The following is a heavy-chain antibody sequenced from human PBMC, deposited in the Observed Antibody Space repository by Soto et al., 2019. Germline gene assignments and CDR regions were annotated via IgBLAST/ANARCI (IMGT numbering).Heavy chain of an antibody. CDR1: GFTFSSYA. Sequence: GGSLRLSCAASGFTFSSYAMHWVRQAPGKGLDWVVVLSYDGSYKFYADSVKGRFTISRDNSKNTLYLQMNSLRAEDTAVYYCARDRSSYGSGSYSPLDYWGQGTLVTVSS. CDR2: LSYDGSYK. CDR3: ARDRSSYGSGSYSPLDY. D-gene: IGHD3-10*01. J-gene: IGHJ4*02. V-gene: IGHV3-30-3*01.